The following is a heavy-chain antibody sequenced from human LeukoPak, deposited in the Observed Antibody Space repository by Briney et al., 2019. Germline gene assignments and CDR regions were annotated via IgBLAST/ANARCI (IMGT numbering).Heavy chain of an antibody. D-gene: IGHD2-2*01. J-gene: IGHJ5*02. CDR1: GYTFTSYD. CDR2: MNPNSGNT. V-gene: IGHV1-8*01. Sequence: GASVKVSCKASGYTFTSYDINWVRQATGQGLEWMGWMNPNSGNTGYAQKFQGRVTMTRNTSISTAYMELSSRRSEDTAVYYCARVPAARFKYNWFDPWGQGTLVTVSS. CDR3: ARVPAARFKYNWFDP.